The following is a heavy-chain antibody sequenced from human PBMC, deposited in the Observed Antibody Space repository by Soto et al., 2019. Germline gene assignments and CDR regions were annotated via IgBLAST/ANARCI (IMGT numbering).Heavy chain of an antibody. Sequence: QGPLVESGGGVVHPGRSLRLSCAGTGFILSNYGMHWVRQAPGKGLEWVAVISSNGIITYADSVKGRFTISRDNSKNTVNLQMNSLRAEDTGLYYCAKSSGGSYQEFDYWGQGTLVTVSS. D-gene: IGHD1-26*01. J-gene: IGHJ4*02. CDR1: GFILSNYG. CDR2: ISSNGIIT. V-gene: IGHV3-30*18. CDR3: AKSSGGSYQEFDY.